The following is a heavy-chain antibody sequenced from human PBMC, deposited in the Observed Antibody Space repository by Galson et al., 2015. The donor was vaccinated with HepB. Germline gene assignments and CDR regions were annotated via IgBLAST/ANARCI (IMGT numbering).Heavy chain of an antibody. D-gene: IGHD6-13*01. CDR3: AHRRGSSGSFSWYFDY. Sequence: PALVKPTQTPTLTCTFSGFSLSTSGVGVDWIRQPPGKALEWLALIYWDDDKRYSPSLKTRLTITKDTSKNQVVLTMTNMDPVDTATYYCAHRRGSSGSFSWYFDYWGQGTLVTVSS. CDR2: IYWDDDK. J-gene: IGHJ4*02. CDR1: GFSLSTSGVG. V-gene: IGHV2-5*02.